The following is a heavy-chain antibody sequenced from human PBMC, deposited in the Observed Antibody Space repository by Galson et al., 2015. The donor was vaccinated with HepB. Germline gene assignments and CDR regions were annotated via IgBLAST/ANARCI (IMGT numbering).Heavy chain of an antibody. D-gene: IGHD2-15*01. V-gene: IGHV5-10-1*01. CDR2: IHPRDSYT. CDR3: ARLPRYCSGDSCSYY. CDR1: GYTFTSYW. J-gene: IGHJ4*02. Sequence: QSGAEVKKPGESLRISCKGSGYTFTSYWISWVRQMPGKGLEWMGRIHPRDSYTNYSPSFQGHVTISADKSISTAYLQWSSLKASDTAIYYCARLPRYCSGDSCSYYGGQGALVTVSS.